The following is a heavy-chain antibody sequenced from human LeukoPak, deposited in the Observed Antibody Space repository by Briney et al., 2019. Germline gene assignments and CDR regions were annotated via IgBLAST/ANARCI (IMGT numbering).Heavy chain of an antibody. Sequence: GSLRLSCAASGFTFSSYAMSWVRQAPGKGLEWVSAISGSGGSTYYADSVKGRFTISRDNSKNTLYLQMNSLRAEDTAVYCCAKDAERQQWLVRYYGMDVWGQGNTVTVSS. V-gene: IGHV3-23*01. J-gene: IGHJ6*02. CDR1: GFTFSSYA. D-gene: IGHD6-19*01. CDR3: AKDAERQQWLVRYYGMDV. CDR2: ISGSGGST.